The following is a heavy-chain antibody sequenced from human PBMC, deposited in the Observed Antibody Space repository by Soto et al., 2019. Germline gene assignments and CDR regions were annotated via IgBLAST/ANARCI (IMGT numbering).Heavy chain of an antibody. D-gene: IGHD1-26*01. J-gene: IGHJ6*02. Sequence: QVQLVQSGAEVKKPGSSVKVSCKASGGTFSSYAISWVRQAPGQGLEWMGGIIPIFGTANYAQKFQGRVTITADESTSTAYMELSSLRSEDTAVYYCARGWYGGSYGNYCYGMDVWGQGTTVTVSS. CDR1: GGTFSSYA. V-gene: IGHV1-69*01. CDR2: IIPIFGTA. CDR3: ARGWYGGSYGNYCYGMDV.